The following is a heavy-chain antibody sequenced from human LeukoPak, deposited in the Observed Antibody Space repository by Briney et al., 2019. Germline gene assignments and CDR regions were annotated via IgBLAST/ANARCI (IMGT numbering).Heavy chain of an antibody. D-gene: IGHD4-17*01. CDR2: TPYHGVSR. V-gene: IGHV3-30*02. CDR3: AKDSHGDYTSDY. J-gene: IGHJ4*02. Sequence: PGGSLRLSCAASGFIFGSYAMHWVRQAPGKGLEWVAFTPYHGVSRYYTESVKGRFTISRDNSKSTLYLQMNSLRIEDTAVYYCAKDSHGDYTSDYWGQGTLVIVSS. CDR1: GFIFGSYA.